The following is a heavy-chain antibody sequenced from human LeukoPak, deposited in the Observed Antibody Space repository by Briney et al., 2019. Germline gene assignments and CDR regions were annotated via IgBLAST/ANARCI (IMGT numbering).Heavy chain of an antibody. J-gene: IGHJ4*02. CDR2: ISPKTGGT. CDR3: ARSTYYYDSSGYYFYYFDY. D-gene: IGHD3-22*01. V-gene: IGHV1-2*02. Sequence: ASVKVSFKASAYSFNDYYMYWVRQAPGQGLEWMGWISPKTGGTNYARRFQGRVTMTRDTTASTVYMELSRLRSDDTAVYYCARSTYYYDSSGYYFYYFDYWGQGTLVTVSS. CDR1: AYSFNDYY.